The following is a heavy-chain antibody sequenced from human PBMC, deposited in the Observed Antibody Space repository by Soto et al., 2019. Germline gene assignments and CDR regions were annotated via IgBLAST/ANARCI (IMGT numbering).Heavy chain of an antibody. CDR3: AKDVGGEWLLYLYYYGMDV. V-gene: IGHV3-23*01. J-gene: IGHJ6*02. Sequence: PGGSLRLSCAASGFTFSSYAMSWVRQAPGKGLEWVSAISGSGGSTYYADSVKGRFTISRDNSKNTLYLQMNSLRAEDTAVYYCAKDVGGEWLLYLYYYGMDVWGQGTTVTDSS. CDR2: ISGSGGST. CDR1: GFTFSSYA. D-gene: IGHD3-3*01.